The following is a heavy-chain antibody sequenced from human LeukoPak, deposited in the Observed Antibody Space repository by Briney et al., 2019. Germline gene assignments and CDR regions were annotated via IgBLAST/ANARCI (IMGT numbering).Heavy chain of an antibody. CDR2: IYYSGST. CDR3: ARNVAADY. V-gene: IGHV4-59*01. Sequence: SETLSLTCTVSGGSISNYYWSWIRQPPGKGLEWIGYIYYSGSTNYNPSLKSRVTISVDTSKNQFSLKLSSVTAADTAVYYCARNVAADYWGQGTLVTVSS. J-gene: IGHJ4*02. CDR1: GGSISNYY. D-gene: IGHD1-1*01.